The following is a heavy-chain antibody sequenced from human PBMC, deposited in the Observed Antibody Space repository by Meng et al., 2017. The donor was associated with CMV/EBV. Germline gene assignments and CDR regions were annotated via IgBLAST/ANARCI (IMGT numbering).Heavy chain of an antibody. J-gene: IGHJ5*02. CDR1: GGSISSYY. D-gene: IGHD1-26*01. CDR3: ARDHGNSWFDP. Sequence: SETLSLTCTVSGGSISSYYWSWIRQPPGKGLEWIGYIYYSGSTNYNPSLKSRVTTSVDTSKNQFSLKLSSVTAADTAVYYCARDHGNSWFDPWGQGTLVTVSS. CDR2: IYYSGST. V-gene: IGHV4-59*01.